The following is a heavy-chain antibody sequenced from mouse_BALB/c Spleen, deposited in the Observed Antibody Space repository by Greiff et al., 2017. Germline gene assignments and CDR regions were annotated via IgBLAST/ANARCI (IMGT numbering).Heavy chain of an antibody. J-gene: IGHJ3*01. D-gene: IGHD1-1*01. CDR3: ARRGYGSRGFAY. V-gene: IGHV2-2*02. Sequence: QVHVKQSGPGLVQPSQSLSITCTVSGFSLTSYGVHWVRQSPGKGLEWLGVIWSGGSTDYNAAFISRLSISKDNSKSQVFFKMNSLQANDTAIYYCARRGYGSRGFAYWGQGTLVTVSA. CDR1: GFSLTSYG. CDR2: IWSGGST.